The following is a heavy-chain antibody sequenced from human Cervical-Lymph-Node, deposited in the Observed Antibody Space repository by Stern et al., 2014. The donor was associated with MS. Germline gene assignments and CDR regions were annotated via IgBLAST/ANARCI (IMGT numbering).Heavy chain of an antibody. CDR2: IIPFVGTGTV. CDR3: ARGAGDNWFDP. V-gene: IGHV1-69*06. D-gene: IGHD3-10*01. CDR1: GG. J-gene: IGHJ5*02. Sequence: VQLVQSGADVKKPGSSVRVSCKASGGISWLRQAPGQGLEGMGGIIPFVGTGTVNYAQNFQGRLTIIADTSTNTTYMELSSLRFDDTAVYYCARGAGDNWFDPWGQGTLVSVSS.